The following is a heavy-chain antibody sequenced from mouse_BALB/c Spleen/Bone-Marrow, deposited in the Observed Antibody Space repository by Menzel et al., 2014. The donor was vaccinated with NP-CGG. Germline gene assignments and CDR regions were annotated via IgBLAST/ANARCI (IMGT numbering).Heavy chain of an antibody. CDR2: IDPASGNT. CDR3: ARYRYDYYAMDY. V-gene: IGHV14-3*02. J-gene: IGHJ4*01. CDR1: GFNIKDTY. Sequence: VQLQQPGAELVKPGASVKLSCTASGFNIKDTYMHWVKQRPEQGLEWIGRIDPASGNTKYDPKFQGKATITADTSSNTAYLQLSSLTSEDTAVYYCARYRYDYYAMDYWGQGTSVTVSS. D-gene: IGHD2-14*01.